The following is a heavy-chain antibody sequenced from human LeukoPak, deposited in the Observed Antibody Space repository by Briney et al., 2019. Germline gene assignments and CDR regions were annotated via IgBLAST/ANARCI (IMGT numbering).Heavy chain of an antibody. V-gene: IGHV3-30*04. D-gene: IGHD1-26*01. CDR1: GFTFSSYA. J-gene: IGHJ6*03. CDR2: ISYDGSNK. CDR3: ARGASGSYSGYMDV. Sequence: GGSLRLSCAASGFTFSSYAMHWVRQAPGKGLEWVAVISYDGSNKYYADSVKGRFTISRDNSKNTLHLQMNSLRAEDTAVYYCARGASGSYSGYMDVWGKGTTVTVSS.